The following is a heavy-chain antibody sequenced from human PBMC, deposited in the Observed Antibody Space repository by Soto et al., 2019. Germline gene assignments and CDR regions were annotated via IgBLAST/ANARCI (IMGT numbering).Heavy chain of an antibody. CDR1: GDSVSSKSAA. J-gene: IGHJ4*02. V-gene: IGHV6-1*01. D-gene: IGHD1-26*01. Sequence: SQTLSLTCAISGDSVSSKSAAWNLIRQSPSRGLEWLGRTYYRSKWSTDYAVSMKGRITVNPDTSKNQFSLQLKSVTPEDTAVYYCARALAGSYDYWGQGILVTVSS. CDR2: TYYRSKWST. CDR3: ARALAGSYDY.